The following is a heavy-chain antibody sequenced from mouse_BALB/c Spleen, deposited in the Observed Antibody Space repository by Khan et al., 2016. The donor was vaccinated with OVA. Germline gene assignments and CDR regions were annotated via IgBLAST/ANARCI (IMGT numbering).Heavy chain of an antibody. Sequence: EVELVESGGDLVKPGGSLKLSCAASGFTFSSYGMSWVRQTPDKRLEWVATISSSGNYTYYPDSVKGRFTISRDNAKNTLYLQMSSLKSEDTAMYYCARKGVIYDATQPPTDYWGQGTSVTVSS. CDR3: ARKGVIYDATQPPTDY. CDR2: ISSSGNYT. V-gene: IGHV5-6*01. D-gene: IGHD6-1*01. J-gene: IGHJ4*01. CDR1: GFTFSSYG.